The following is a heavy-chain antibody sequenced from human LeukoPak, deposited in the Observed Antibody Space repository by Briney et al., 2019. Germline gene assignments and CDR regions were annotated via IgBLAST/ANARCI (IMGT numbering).Heavy chain of an antibody. CDR1: GFTFSTYW. J-gene: IGHJ4*02. V-gene: IGHV3-74*01. CDR3: ARVVTGYFDY. D-gene: IGHD2/OR15-2a*01. Sequence: GGSLRLSCAASGFTFSTYWMHWVRQAPGKGLVWVSRINTDGSSTNYADSVKGRFTISRDNAKNTLYLQMNSLRAEDTAVYYCARVVTGYFDYWGQGTLVTVSS. CDR2: INTDGSST.